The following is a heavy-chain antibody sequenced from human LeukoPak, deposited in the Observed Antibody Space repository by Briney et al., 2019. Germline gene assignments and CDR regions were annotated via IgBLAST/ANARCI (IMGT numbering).Heavy chain of an antibody. CDR3: ARAHHNYYGGCYDH. V-gene: IGHV3-74*01. J-gene: IGHJ4*02. CDR1: GFSFSSYW. Sequence: GGSLSLFCVASGFSFSSYWMFWVRQAPGKGLVVVYRINGDGSTTHYADSVKGRFTISRDNAKNTLYLQMNSLSAEDTAVYYCARAHHNYYGGCYDHWGRGTLVTVSS. CDR2: INGDGSTT. D-gene: IGHD4-23*01.